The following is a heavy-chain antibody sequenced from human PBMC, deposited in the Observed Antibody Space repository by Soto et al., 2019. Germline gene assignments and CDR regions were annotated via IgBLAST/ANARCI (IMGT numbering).Heavy chain of an antibody. Sequence: QITLKESGPALVKPTQTLTLTCTFSGFSLTTTGVGVGWIRHPPGKALVWFPLIYWDDDKRYSPSLKSRLTNPQDTSKNPVVLTMTNLDPVDTATYYCARWRGANPLDSWGQGTLVTVSS. CDR3: ARWRGANPLDS. J-gene: IGHJ4*02. CDR1: GFSLTTTGVG. CDR2: IYWDDDK. D-gene: IGHD3-10*01. V-gene: IGHV2-5*02.